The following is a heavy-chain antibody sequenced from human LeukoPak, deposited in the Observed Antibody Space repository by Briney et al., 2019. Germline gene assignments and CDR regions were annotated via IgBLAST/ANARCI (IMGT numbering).Heavy chain of an antibody. CDR2: VKYDGSTT. Sequence: GGSLRLSCAASGSTFSAYWMHWVRQAPGKGLVWVSRVKYDGSTTTYADSVKGRFTISRDNAKNILYLQMNSLRVGDTAVYYCARDLDWLLFDYWGQGTLVTVSS. V-gene: IGHV3-74*01. CDR3: ARDLDWLLFDY. CDR1: GSTFSAYW. D-gene: IGHD3-9*01. J-gene: IGHJ4*02.